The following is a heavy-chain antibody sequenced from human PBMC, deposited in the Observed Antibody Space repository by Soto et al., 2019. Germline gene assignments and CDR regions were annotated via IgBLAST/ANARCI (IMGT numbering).Heavy chain of an antibody. D-gene: IGHD4-4*01. CDR2: INHSGST. CDR3: ARVPTTVTTDGGNWFDP. J-gene: IGHJ5*02. V-gene: IGHV4-34*01. CDR1: GGSFSGYY. Sequence: SETLSLTCAVYGGSFSGYYWSWIRQPPGKGLEWIGEINHSGSTNYNPSLKSRVTISVDTSKNQFSLKLSSVTAADTAVYYCARVPTTVTTDGGNWFDPWGQGTLVTVSS.